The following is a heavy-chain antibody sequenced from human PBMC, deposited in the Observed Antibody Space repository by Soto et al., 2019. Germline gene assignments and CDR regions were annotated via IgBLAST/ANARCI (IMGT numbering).Heavy chain of an antibody. Sequence: EVQLVESGGVVVQPGGSLRLSCAASGFTFDDYAMHWVRQAPGKGLEWVSLISWDGGSTYYADSVKGRFTISRDNSKNSLYLQMNSLRAEDTALYYCAKFATSAAITDDAFDIWGQGRMVTVS. CDR1: GFTFDDYA. CDR2: ISWDGGST. J-gene: IGHJ3*02. D-gene: IGHD2-2*02. CDR3: AKFATSAAITDDAFDI. V-gene: IGHV3-43D*04.